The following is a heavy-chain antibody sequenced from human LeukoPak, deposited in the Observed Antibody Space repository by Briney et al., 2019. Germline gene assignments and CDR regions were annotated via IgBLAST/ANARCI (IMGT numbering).Heavy chain of an antibody. CDR2: IYYSGST. V-gene: IGHV4-59*01. CDR1: GGSFNGYY. Sequence: PSETLSLTCAVYGGSFNGYYWSWIRQPPGKGLEWIGYIYYSGSTNYNPSLKSRVTISVDTSKNQFSLKLSSVTAADTAVYYCAAAWGGIAAAGTFDYWGQGTLVTVSS. J-gene: IGHJ4*02. CDR3: AAAWGGIAAAGTFDY. D-gene: IGHD6-13*01.